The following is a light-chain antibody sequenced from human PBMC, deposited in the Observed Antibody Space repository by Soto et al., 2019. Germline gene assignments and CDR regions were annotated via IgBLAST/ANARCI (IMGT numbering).Light chain of an antibody. CDR3: LQDSNYPWT. CDR2: GAS. Sequence: AIQMTQSPSSRSASVGDRVTITCRASQGIRSELGWYQQKPGKAPKLLISGASTLQSGVPSRFSGSGSGSDFTLTISSLQPEDFATYYCLQDSNYPWTFGQGTKVEIK. CDR1: QGIRSE. V-gene: IGKV1-6*01. J-gene: IGKJ1*01.